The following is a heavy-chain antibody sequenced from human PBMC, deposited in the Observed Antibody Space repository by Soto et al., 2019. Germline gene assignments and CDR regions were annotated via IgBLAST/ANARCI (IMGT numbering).Heavy chain of an antibody. CDR1: GDSSSSGYY. V-gene: IGHV4-38-2*01. D-gene: IGHD6-6*01. J-gene: IGHJ4*02. CDR2: IYHSGST. Sequence: WETPSLTCAVSGDSSSSGYYWGWIRQPPGKGLEWIGSIYHSGSTYYNPSLKSRVTISVDTSKNQFSLKLSSVTTADTAVYYCARRHTTSSFDYPGPGTLLTVSS. CDR3: ARRHTTSSFDY.